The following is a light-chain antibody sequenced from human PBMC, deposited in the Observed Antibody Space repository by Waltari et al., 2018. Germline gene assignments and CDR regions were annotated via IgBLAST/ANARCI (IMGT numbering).Light chain of an antibody. V-gene: IGKV3-15*01. CDR1: QSVRNN. J-gene: IGKJ1*01. CDR3: QQYNKWPTWT. CDR2: GAS. Sequence: EIVMTQSPATLSVSPGERATLSCRASQSVRNNLAWFQQKPGQVPRLLIYGASTRAPGIPARFSGSGSVTDFTLTISSLQSEDFAVYYCQQYNKWPTWTFGQGTKVEIK.